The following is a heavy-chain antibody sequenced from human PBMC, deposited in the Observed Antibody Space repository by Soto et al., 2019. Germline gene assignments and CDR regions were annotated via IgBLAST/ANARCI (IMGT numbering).Heavy chain of an antibody. CDR2: FYYSGST. Sequence: QLQLQESGPGLVKPSETLSLTCTVSGGSISSSSHYWGWIRQPPGKGLEWIGSFYYSGSTYYNPSLTSRVTISVDTSKNQFSLELSSVTAAETAVYYCARHLRYCSGGSCRYDAFDIWGQGTMVTVSS. CDR3: ARHLRYCSGGSCRYDAFDI. CDR1: GGSISSSSHY. V-gene: IGHV4-39*01. D-gene: IGHD2-15*01. J-gene: IGHJ3*02.